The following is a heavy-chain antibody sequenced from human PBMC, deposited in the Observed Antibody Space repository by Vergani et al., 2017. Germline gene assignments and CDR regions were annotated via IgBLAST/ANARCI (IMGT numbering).Heavy chain of an antibody. Sequence: QVQLVESGGGLVKPGGSLRLSCAASGFTFSDYYMSWIRQAPGKGMEWVSYISSSSSYTNYAAPVKGRFTSSRDNAKNSLYLQMNSLRAEDTAVYYCAGAAAGTYIIDYWGQGTLVTVSS. CDR3: AGAAAGTYIIDY. CDR1: GFTFSDYY. D-gene: IGHD6-13*01. V-gene: IGHV3-11*05. J-gene: IGHJ4*02. CDR2: ISSSSSYT.